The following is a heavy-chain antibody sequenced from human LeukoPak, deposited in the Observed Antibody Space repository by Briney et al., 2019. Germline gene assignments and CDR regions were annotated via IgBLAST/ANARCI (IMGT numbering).Heavy chain of an antibody. V-gene: IGHV4-34*12. CDR3: ARDYFSGLGR. CDR2: IIHSGST. CDR1: GGSFSGYY. D-gene: IGHD3-10*01. Sequence: SETLSLTCGVYGGSFSGYYWTWIRQSPGMGLEWIGEIIHSGSTNYNPSLTSRVTISVDTSKNQFSLELSSVTAADTAVYYCARDYFSGLGRWGQGTLVTVSS. J-gene: IGHJ4*02.